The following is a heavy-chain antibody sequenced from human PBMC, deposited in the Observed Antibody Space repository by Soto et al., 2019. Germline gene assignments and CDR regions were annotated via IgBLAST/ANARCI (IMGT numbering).Heavy chain of an antibody. CDR2: IYYSGST. CDR1: GGSISSGGYY. J-gene: IGHJ4*02. CDR3: ARSLGVAAAGPFDY. D-gene: IGHD6-13*01. V-gene: IGHV4-31*03. Sequence: QVQLQESGPGLVKPSQTLSLTCTVSGGSISSGGYYWSWIRQHPGKGLEWIGYIYYSGSTYYNPSLKSRVLISVDTSKNQFSLKLSSVTAADTAVYYCARSLGVAAAGPFDYWGQGTLVTVSS.